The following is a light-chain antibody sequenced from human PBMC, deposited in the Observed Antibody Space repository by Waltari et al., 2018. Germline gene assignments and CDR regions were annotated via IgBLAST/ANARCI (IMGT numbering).Light chain of an antibody. V-gene: IGKV3D-20*01. Sequence: EVVLTQSPATLSLSPGERATLSCGACQTVRSRYLAWYQQQPGLAPRLVIYDASSRAPGIPDRFSGGGSGTDFTLTISGREPEDFAVYYCQQYGSSPKTFGPGTTVEVK. J-gene: IGKJ1*01. CDR1: QTVRSRY. CDR3: QQYGSSPKT. CDR2: DAS.